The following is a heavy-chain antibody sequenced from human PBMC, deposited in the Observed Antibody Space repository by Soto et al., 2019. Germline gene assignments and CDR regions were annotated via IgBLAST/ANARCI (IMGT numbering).Heavy chain of an antibody. V-gene: IGHV1-69*13. D-gene: IGHD3-9*01. CDR2: IIHIFGTA. CDR1: GGTFSSYA. Sequence: SVKVSCKASGGTFSSYAISWVRQAPGQGLEWMGGIIHIFGTANYAQKFQGRVTITADESTSTAYMGLSSLRSEDTAVYYCASPQILTGYPNSAFEIWGQRTMVTVSS. J-gene: IGHJ3*02. CDR3: ASPQILTGYPNSAFEI.